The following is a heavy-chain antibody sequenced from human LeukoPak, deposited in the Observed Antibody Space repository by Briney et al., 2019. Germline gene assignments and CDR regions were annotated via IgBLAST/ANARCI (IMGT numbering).Heavy chain of an antibody. D-gene: IGHD3-10*01. CDR3: ARVNYGSATKEDY. J-gene: IGHJ4*02. CDR2: VCHDGGT. Sequence: PSETLSLTCTVSGGSISSGGYCWSWIRQHPGKGLEWIGYVCHDGGTSYNPSLKSRVTVAIDTSKNQFSLKLNSVTAADTAVYYCARVNYGSATKEDYWGQGTLVTVSS. CDR1: GGSISSGGYC. V-gene: IGHV4-31*03.